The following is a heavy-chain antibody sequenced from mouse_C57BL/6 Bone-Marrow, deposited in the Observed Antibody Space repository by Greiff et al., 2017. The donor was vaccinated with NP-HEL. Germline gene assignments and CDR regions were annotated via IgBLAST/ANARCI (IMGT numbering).Heavy chain of an antibody. J-gene: IGHJ2*01. CDR1: GFSLTSSG. V-gene: IGHV2-3*01. D-gene: IGHD1-1*01. Sequence: QVQLKQSGPGLVAPSQSLSITCTVSGFSLTSSGVSWVRQPPGKGLEWLGVIWGDGSTHSHSAPISRLSISKDNSKSKVFLKLNSLQTDDTATDYCAGITTVVAFDYWGQGTTLTVSS. CDR2: IWGDGST. CDR3: AGITTVVAFDY.